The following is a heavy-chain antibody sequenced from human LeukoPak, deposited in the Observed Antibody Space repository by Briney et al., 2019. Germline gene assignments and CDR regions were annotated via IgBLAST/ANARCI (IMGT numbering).Heavy chain of an antibody. V-gene: IGHV1-46*01. J-gene: IGHJ4*02. D-gene: IGHD6-13*01. CDR2: INPSGGST. Sequence: ASVKVSCKASGYTFTNYYMHWVRQAPGQGLEWMGMINPSGGSTSYAQKFQGRVAMTRDTSTSTVYMELSSLSSEDTAVYYCARAQEQQLFDYWGQGTLVTVSS. CDR3: ARAQEQQLFDY. CDR1: GYTFTNYY.